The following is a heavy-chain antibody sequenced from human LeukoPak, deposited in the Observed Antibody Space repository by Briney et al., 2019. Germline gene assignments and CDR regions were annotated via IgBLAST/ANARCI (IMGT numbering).Heavy chain of an antibody. D-gene: IGHD3-16*01. Sequence: SETLSLTCAVYGGSFSGYYWSWIRQPPGKGLEWIGYIYYSGSTNYNPSLKSRVTISVDTSKNQFSLKLSSVTAADTAVYYCARDVWGRNWFDPWGQGTLVTVSS. V-gene: IGHV4-59*01. J-gene: IGHJ5*02. CDR2: IYYSGST. CDR3: ARDVWGRNWFDP. CDR1: GGSFSGYY.